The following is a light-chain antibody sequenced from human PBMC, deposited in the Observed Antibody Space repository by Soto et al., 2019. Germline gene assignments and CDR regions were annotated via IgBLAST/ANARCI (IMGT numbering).Light chain of an antibody. CDR1: SSDVGSYNR. V-gene: IGLV2-23*03. Sequence: QSALTQPASVSGSPGQSITISCTGTSSDVGSYNRVSWYQQHPGKAPKLMIYEGSKRPSGVSNRVSGSKSGNTASLTLSGLQAEDEADYYGCSYAGSSTFHVVFGGGTKLTVV. CDR2: EGS. J-gene: IGLJ2*01. CDR3: CSYAGSSTFHVV.